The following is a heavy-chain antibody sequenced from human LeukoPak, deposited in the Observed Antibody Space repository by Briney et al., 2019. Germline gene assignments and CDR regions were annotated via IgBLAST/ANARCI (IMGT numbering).Heavy chain of an antibody. Sequence: PGGSLRLSCAASGFTFSSYGMSWVRQAPGRGLEWVSAISGSGGRTYYADSVKGRFTISRDNSKNTLDLQMNSLRAEDRAIYYCAKAGRGGAITMVRGVKGDYYYMDVWGKGTTVTISS. D-gene: IGHD3-10*01. CDR1: GFTFSSYG. CDR3: AKAGRGGAITMVRGVKGDYYYMDV. J-gene: IGHJ6*03. CDR2: ISGSGGRT. V-gene: IGHV3-23*01.